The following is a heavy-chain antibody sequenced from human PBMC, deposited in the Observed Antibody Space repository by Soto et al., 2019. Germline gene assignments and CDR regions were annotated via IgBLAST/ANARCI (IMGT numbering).Heavy chain of an antibody. CDR2: ISSSSSYT. CDR3: ARYLRGNYYDSLVSLDY. CDR1: GFTFSDYY. D-gene: IGHD3-22*01. Sequence: QVQLVESGGGLVKPGGSLRLSCAASGFTFSDYYMSWIRQAPGKGLEWVSYISSSSSYTNYADSVKGRFTISRDNAKNSLYLQTNSLRAEDTAVYYCARYLRGNYYDSLVSLDYWGQGTLVTVSS. V-gene: IGHV3-11*05. J-gene: IGHJ4*02.